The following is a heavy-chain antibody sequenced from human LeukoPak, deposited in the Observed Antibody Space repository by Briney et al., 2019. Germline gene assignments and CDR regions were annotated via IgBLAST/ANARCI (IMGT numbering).Heavy chain of an antibody. J-gene: IGHJ4*02. CDR2: INPKSGVT. CDR3: ARVTHIKIFGVVNTYFDY. Sequence: ASVKVSCKASGYTFSGYYMHWVRQAPGQGLEWMAWINPKSGVTNYAQKFQGRVTMTRDTSISTAYMEPSSLRSDDTAVYYCARVTHIKIFGVVNTYFDYWGQGTLVTVSS. D-gene: IGHD3-3*01. V-gene: IGHV1-2*02. CDR1: GYTFSGYY.